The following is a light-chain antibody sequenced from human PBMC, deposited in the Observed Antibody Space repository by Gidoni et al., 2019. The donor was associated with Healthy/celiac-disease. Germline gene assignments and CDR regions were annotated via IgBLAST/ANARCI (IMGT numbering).Light chain of an antibody. V-gene: IGKV4-1*01. CDR1: QSVLYSSNNKNY. Sequence: DIVMTQSPDSLAVSLGERATINCKSSQSVLYSSNNKNYLAWYQQKPGQPPKLLIYWASTRESGVPDRFSGSGSGTDFTLTISSLQAEDVAVYYCQQYYSTYTFXQXTKLEIK. J-gene: IGKJ2*01. CDR3: QQYYSTYT. CDR2: WAS.